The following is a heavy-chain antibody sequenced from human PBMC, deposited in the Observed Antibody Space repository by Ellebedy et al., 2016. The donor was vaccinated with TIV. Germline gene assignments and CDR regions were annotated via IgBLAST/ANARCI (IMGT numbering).Heavy chain of an antibody. J-gene: IGHJ6*02. CDR3: ATRTMRYYYGMDV. CDR2: IYPGDSDT. Sequence: GESLKISXKGSGYSFTSYWIGWVRQMPGKGLEWMGIIYPGDSDTRYSPSFQGQVTISADKSISTAYLQWSSLKASDTAMYYCATRTMRYYYGMDVWGQGTLVTVS. D-gene: IGHD3-10*01. CDR1: GYSFTSYW. V-gene: IGHV5-51*01.